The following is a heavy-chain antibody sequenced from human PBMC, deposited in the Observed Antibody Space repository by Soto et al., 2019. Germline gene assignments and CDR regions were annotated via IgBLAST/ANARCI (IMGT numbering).Heavy chain of an antibody. CDR3: ARGTWSPLGHWNAFDI. J-gene: IGHJ3*02. Sequence: GGSLRLSCAPLGITFSSYSMNWGPQGPGRGWEGDAGINWNGGSTGYADSVKGRFTISRDNAKNSLYLQMTSLRAEDTALFYCARGTWSPLGHWNAFDIWGKGTMVTVSS. V-gene: IGHV3-20*04. CDR1: GITFSSYS. CDR2: INWNGGST. D-gene: IGHD2-15*01.